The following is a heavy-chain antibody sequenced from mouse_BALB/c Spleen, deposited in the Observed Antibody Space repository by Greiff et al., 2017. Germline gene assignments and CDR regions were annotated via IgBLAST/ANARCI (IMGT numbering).Heavy chain of an antibody. J-gene: IGHJ3*01. D-gene: IGHD1-1*01. CDR2: INPGSGGT. V-gene: IGHV1-54*01. CDR3: ARNYGRELAD. CDR1: GYAFTNYL. Sequence: VQLQQSGAELVRPGTSVTVSCKASGYAFTNYLIEWVKQRPGQGLEWIGVINPGSGGTNYNEKFKGKATLTADKSSSTAYMQHSSLTSDDSAVYFCARNYGRELADWGKGTLVTVSA.